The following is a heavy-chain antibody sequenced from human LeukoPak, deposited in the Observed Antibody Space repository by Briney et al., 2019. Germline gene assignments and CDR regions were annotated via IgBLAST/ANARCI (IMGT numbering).Heavy chain of an antibody. V-gene: IGHV4-30-4*01. D-gene: IGHD6-13*01. CDR3: ARDVSLVRAFDI. CDR2: IYYSGST. Sequence: SETLSLTCTVSGGSISSGDYYWSWIRQPPGKGLEWIGYIYYSGSTYYNPSLKSRVTISVDTSKNQFSLELSSVTAADTAVYYCARDVSLVRAFDIWGQGTMVTVSS. J-gene: IGHJ3*02. CDR1: GGSISSGDYY.